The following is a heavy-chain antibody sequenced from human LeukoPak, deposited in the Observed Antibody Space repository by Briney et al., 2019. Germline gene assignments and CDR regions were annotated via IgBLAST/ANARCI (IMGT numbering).Heavy chain of an antibody. J-gene: IGHJ6*04. D-gene: IGHD5/OR15-5a*01. CDR2: IYYSGST. CDR3: ASVHTLVSVFAGDSMASYYCYGMDV. V-gene: IGHV4-34*01. Sequence: PSETLSLTCAVYGGSFSGYYWSWIRQPPGKGLEWIGYIYYSGSTNYNPSLKSRVTISVDTSKNHFSLTLSCVTAAHTAVYYCASVHTLVSVFAGDSMASYYCYGMDVWGKGTTVTASS. CDR1: GGSFSGYY.